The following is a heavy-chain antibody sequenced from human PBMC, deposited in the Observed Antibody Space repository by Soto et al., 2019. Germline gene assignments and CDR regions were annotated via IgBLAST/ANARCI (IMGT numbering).Heavy chain of an antibody. CDR2: IYWDDDK. Sequence: QITLKESGPTLVKPTQTLTLTCTFSGFSLSTSGVGVGWIRQPPGKALEWLALIYWDDDKLYSPSLKSRLTITKNTSKNQVVLTMTNIDPVDTATYSCARRRVPNFDYWGQGTLVTVSS. V-gene: IGHV2-5*02. D-gene: IGHD3-3*01. CDR3: ARRRVPNFDY. CDR1: GFSLSTSGVG. J-gene: IGHJ4*02.